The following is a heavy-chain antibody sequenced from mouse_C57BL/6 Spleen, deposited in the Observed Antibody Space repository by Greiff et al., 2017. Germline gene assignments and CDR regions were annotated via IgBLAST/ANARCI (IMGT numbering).Heavy chain of an antibody. Sequence: DVMLVESGGGLVKPGGSLKLSCAASGFTFSSYTMSWVRQTPEKRLEWVATISGGGGNTYYPDSVKGRFTISRDNAKNTLYLQMSSLRSEDTALYYCARHRTTVVAEAMDYWGQGTSVTVSS. CDR1: GFTFSSYT. CDR2: ISGGGGNT. CDR3: ARHRTTVVAEAMDY. D-gene: IGHD1-1*01. J-gene: IGHJ4*01. V-gene: IGHV5-9*01.